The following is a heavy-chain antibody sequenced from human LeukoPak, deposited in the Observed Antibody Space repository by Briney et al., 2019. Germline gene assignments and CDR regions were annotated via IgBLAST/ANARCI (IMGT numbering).Heavy chain of an antibody. J-gene: IGHJ6*02. CDR2: IYYSGST. CDR1: GGSISSYY. Sequence: PSETLSLTCTVSGGSISSYYWSWIRQPPGKGLEWIGYIYYSGSTNYNPSLKSRVTISVDTSKNQFSLKLSSVTAADTAVYYCARAEGDYLNYYGMDVWGQGTTVTVSS. V-gene: IGHV4-59*01. CDR3: ARAEGDYLNYYGMDV. D-gene: IGHD4-17*01.